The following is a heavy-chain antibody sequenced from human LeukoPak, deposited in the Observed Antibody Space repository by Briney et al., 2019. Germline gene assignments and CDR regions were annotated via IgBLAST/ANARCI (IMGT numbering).Heavy chain of an antibody. CDR1: GFTFSSYD. D-gene: IGHD3-9*01. V-gene: IGHV3-23*01. CDR2: ISGSGGST. Sequence: GGSLRLSCAASGFTFSSYDMSWVRQAPGKGLEWVSAISGSGGSTYYADSVKGRFTISRDNSKNTLYLQMNSLRAEDTAVYYCAKVRDYYDILTGYYNLIDYFDYWGQGTLVTVSS. CDR3: AKVRDYYDILTGYYNLIDYFDY. J-gene: IGHJ4*02.